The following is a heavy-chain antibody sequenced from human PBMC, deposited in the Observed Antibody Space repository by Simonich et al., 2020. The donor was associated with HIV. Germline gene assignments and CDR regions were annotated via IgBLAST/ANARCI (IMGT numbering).Heavy chain of an antibody. D-gene: IGHD6-6*01. V-gene: IGHV4-34*01. CDR1: GGSFSGYY. Sequence: QVQLQQWGAGLLKPSETLSLTCAVYGGSFSGYYWSWIRQPPGKGVEWIGEINHSGSTNYYPSLKSRVTISVDTSKNQFSLKLSSVTAADTAVYYCASPRMVAARPFDYWGQGTLVTVSS. J-gene: IGHJ4*02. CDR3: ASPRMVAARPFDY. CDR2: INHSGST.